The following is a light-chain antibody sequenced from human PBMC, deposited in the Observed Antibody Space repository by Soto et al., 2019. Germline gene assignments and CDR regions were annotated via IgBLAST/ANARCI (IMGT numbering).Light chain of an antibody. Sequence: DIQMTQSPSTLSASVGDRVTITCRASQSVSSWLAWYQQKTGKAPKVLIYDASSLKSGVPSRFSGSGSGTEFTLTISSLQPDYLSTYYCQQYNRYSRTFGQGTKVEIK. CDR1: QSVSSW. CDR3: QQYNRYSRT. V-gene: IGKV1-5*01. CDR2: DAS. J-gene: IGKJ1*01.